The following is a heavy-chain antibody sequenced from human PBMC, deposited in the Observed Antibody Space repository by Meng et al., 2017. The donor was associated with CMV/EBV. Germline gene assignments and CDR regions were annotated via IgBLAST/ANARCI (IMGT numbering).Heavy chain of an antibody. CDR3: ARGRSTSSGGVYYYYGMDV. V-gene: IGHV3-13*01. CDR2: IGTAGDT. CDR1: GFTFSSYD. D-gene: IGHD2-2*01. J-gene: IGHJ6*02. Sequence: GGSLRLSCAASGFTFSSYDMHWVRQATGKGLEWVSAIGTAGDTYYPGSVKGRFTISRENAKNSLYLQMNSLRAGDTAVYYCARGRSTSSGGVYYYYGMDVWGQGTTVTVSS.